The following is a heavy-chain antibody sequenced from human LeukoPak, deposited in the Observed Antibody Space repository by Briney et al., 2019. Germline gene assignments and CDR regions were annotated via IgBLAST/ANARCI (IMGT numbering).Heavy chain of an antibody. V-gene: IGHV3-30*18. CDR3: AKAPQWLGSFDY. CDR2: ISYDGSNK. CDR1: GFTFSSYS. J-gene: IGHJ4*02. D-gene: IGHD6-19*01. Sequence: GGSLRLSCAASGFTFSSYSMNWVRQAPRKGLGWVAVISYDGSNKYYADSVKGRFTITRDNSKNTLYLQMNSLRAEDTAVYYCAKAPQWLGSFDYWGQGTLVTVSS.